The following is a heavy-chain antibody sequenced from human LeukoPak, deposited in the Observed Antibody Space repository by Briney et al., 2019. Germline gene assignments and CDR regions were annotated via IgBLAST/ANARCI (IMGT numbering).Heavy chain of an antibody. CDR2: INPSGGST. CDR1: GYTFTSYY. J-gene: IGHJ4*02. CDR3: ARATRYSYGPYYFDY. D-gene: IGHD5-18*01. Sequence: VASVKVSCKASGYTFTSYYMHWVRQAPGQGLEWMGIINPSGGSTSYAQKFQARVTMTRDMSTSTVYMELSSLRSEDTAVYYCARATRYSYGPYYFDYWGQGTLVTVSS. V-gene: IGHV1-46*01.